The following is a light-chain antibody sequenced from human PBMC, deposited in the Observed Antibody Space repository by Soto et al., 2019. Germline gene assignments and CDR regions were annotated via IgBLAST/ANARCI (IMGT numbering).Light chain of an antibody. CDR2: DNN. CDR3: QSYDSSLSNLLV. Sequence: QAVVTQPPSVSGAPGQRVTISCTGSSSNTGADYDVHWYQHLPGSAPKLLIYDNNIRPSGVPDRFSGSKSGTSASLAITGLQAEDEGDDYCQSYDSSLSNLLVFGGGTKLTVL. V-gene: IGLV1-40*01. J-gene: IGLJ2*01. CDR1: SSNTGADYD.